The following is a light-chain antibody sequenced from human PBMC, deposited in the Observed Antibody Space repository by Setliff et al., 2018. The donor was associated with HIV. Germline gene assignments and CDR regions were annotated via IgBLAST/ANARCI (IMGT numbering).Light chain of an antibody. V-gene: IGLV1-40*01. J-gene: IGLJ1*01. CDR2: GNN. CDR1: SSNIGAGYD. Sequence: QSVLTQPPSVSEAPGQRVTISCTGSSSNIGAGYDVHWYQQVSGTAPSLLIYGNNNRPSGVPDRFSGSKSGTSASLAITGLQVEDEADYYCQSYDRSLSGSKVFGTGTKV. CDR3: QSYDRSLSGSKV.